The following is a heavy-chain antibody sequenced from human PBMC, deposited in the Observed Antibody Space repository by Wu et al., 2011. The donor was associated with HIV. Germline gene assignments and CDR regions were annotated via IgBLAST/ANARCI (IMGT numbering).Heavy chain of an antibody. V-gene: IGHV1-18*01. CDR1: GGTFSRYG. CDR2: ISAYNGDT. Sequence: QVQLVQSGAEVKKPGSSVKVSCKASGGTFSRYGISWVRQAPGQGLEWVGRISAYNGDTNYAQKLQGRVSMTTDTSTSTAYMELRRLTSDDTAVYYCTRDRGSNDDYWGQGTLVIVSS. D-gene: IGHD1-1*01. J-gene: IGHJ4*02. CDR3: TRDRGSNDDY.